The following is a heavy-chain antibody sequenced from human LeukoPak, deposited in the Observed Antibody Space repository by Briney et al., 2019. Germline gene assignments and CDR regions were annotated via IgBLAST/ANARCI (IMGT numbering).Heavy chain of an antibody. J-gene: IGHJ6*02. CDR2: FDPEDGET. V-gene: IGHV1-24*01. CDR1: GYTFTSYY. Sequence: ASVKVSCKASGYTFTSYYMHWVRQAPGKGLEWMGGFDPEDGETIYAQKFQGRVTMTEDTSTDTAYMELSSLRSEDTAVYYCATPLYPLRQYYYYYYGMDVWGQGTTVTVSS. CDR3: ATPLYPLRQYYYYYYGMDV. D-gene: IGHD2-2*02.